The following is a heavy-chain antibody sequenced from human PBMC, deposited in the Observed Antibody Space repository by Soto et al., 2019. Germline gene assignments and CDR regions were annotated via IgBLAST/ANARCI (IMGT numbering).Heavy chain of an antibody. CDR2: ISSSSSTI. CDR1: GFTFSSYS. V-gene: IGHV3-48*01. Sequence: PGGSLRLSCAASGFTFSSYSMNWVRQAPGKGLEWVSYISSSSSTIYYADSVKGRFTISRDNAKNSLYLQMNSLRAEDTAVYYCARMGLMTTVTYFDYWGQGTLVTVSS. J-gene: IGHJ4*02. D-gene: IGHD4-17*01. CDR3: ARMGLMTTVTYFDY.